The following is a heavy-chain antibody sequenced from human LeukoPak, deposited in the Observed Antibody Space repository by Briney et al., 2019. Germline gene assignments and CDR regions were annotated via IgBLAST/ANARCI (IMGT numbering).Heavy chain of an antibody. Sequence: GESLKISCEGSGYSFSSYWIGWVRQMPGKGLEWMGIIWPRDSETRYSPSFQSQVTISVGKSTNIAYLEWSSLRASDTAVYYCARHADPTYRNNLYFFDNWGQGTLVTVSS. V-gene: IGHV5-51*01. CDR2: IWPRDSET. J-gene: IGHJ4*02. CDR3: ARHADPTYRNNLYFFDN. D-gene: IGHD2/OR15-2a*01. CDR1: GYSFSSYW.